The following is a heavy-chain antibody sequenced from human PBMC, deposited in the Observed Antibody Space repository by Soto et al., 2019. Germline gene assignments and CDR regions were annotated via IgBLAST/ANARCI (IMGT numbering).Heavy chain of an antibody. D-gene: IGHD5-12*01. V-gene: IGHV3-30*18. CDR3: AKDCWDGYNSYYYYYGMDV. J-gene: IGHJ6*02. CDR1: GFTFSSYG. Sequence: QVQLVESGGGVVQPGRSLRLSCAASGFTFSSYGMHWVRQAPGKGLEWVAVISYDGSNKYYADSVKGRFTISRDNSKNTLYLQMNSLRAADTAVYYCAKDCWDGYNSYYYYYGMDVWGQGTTVTVSS. CDR2: ISYDGSNK.